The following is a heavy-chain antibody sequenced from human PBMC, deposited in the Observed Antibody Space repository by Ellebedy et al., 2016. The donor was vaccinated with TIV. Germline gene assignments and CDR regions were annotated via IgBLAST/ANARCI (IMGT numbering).Heavy chain of an antibody. CDR2: MSPNSGRT. CDR1: GYTFTSYG. J-gene: IGHJ4*02. V-gene: IGHV1-8*02. CDR3: ARGGFYYGSASYYPFDF. D-gene: IGHD3-10*01. Sequence: AASVKVSCKASGYTFTSYGINWVRQATGQGLEWMGWMSPNSGRTGYAQKFQGRVTMTRNTSITTAYMELSSLRSEDTAVYYCARGGFYYGSASYYPFDFWGQGTLITVSS.